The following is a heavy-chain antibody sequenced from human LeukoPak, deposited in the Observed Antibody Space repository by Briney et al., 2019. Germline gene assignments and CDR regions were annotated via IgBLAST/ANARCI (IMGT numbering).Heavy chain of an antibody. CDR1: GGSISSSSYY. V-gene: IGHV4-39*07. CDR2: INHSGST. Sequence: SETLSLTCTVSGGSISSSSYYWSWIRQPPGKGLAWIGEINHSGSTNYNPSLRSRVTISVDTSKNQFSLKLSSVTAADTAVYYCARGLAIYGSGSYFVYWGQGTLVTVSS. CDR3: ARGLAIYGSGSYFVY. D-gene: IGHD3-10*01. J-gene: IGHJ4*02.